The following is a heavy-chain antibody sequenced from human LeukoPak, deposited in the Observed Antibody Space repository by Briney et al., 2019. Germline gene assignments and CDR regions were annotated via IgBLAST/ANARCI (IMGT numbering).Heavy chain of an antibody. J-gene: IGHJ5*02. CDR2: IIPIFGTA. Sequence: ASVKVSCKASGGTFSSYAISWVRQAPGQGLEWMGGIIPIFGTANYAHKLQGRVTITADESTNTAYICLGSLRSEDTAVYYCARDSGGIIIDPWGQGTLVTVSS. D-gene: IGHD3-10*01. V-gene: IGHV1-69*01. CDR3: ARDSGGIIIDP. CDR1: GGTFSSYA.